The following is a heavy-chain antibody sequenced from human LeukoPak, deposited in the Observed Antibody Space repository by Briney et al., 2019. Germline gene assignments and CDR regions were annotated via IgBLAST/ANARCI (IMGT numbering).Heavy chain of an antibody. CDR1: GFTLNIYW. J-gene: IGHJ3*02. V-gene: IGHV3-7*01. D-gene: IGHD2-15*01. CDR3: ARAVRYCSGGRCYSDDAFDI. Sequence: GGSLRLSCAASGFTLNIYWMSWVRQAPGKGLEWVANTKPDGSEKYYVDSVKGRFTISRDNAKNSLYLQMNSLRAEDTAVYHCARAVRYCSGGRCYSDDAFDIWGQGTMVTVSS. CDR2: TKPDGSEK.